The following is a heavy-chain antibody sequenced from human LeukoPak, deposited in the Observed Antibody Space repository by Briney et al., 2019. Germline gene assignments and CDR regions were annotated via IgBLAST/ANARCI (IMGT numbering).Heavy chain of an antibody. J-gene: IGHJ4*02. Sequence: ASVKVSCKASGYTFTSYDINWVRQATGQGLEWMGWMNPNSGNTGYAQKFQGRVTITTDESTSTAYMELSSLRSEDTAVYYCARDFYGSGTIDYWGQGTLVTVSS. V-gene: IGHV1-8*03. CDR3: ARDFYGSGTIDY. CDR1: GYTFTSYD. D-gene: IGHD3-10*01. CDR2: MNPNSGNT.